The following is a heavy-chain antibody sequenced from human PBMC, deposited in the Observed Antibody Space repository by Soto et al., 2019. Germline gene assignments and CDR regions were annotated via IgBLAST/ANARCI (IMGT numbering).Heavy chain of an antibody. J-gene: IGHJ6*03. Sequence: ASVKVSCKASGYTFTSYAMHWVRQAPGQRLEWMGWINAGNGNTKYSRKFQGRVTITRDTSASTAYMELSSLRSEDTAVYYCARDLNFPGYYYYYMDVWGKGTTVTVSS. CDR2: INAGNGNT. CDR1: GYTFTSYA. CDR3: ARDLNFPGYYYYYMDV. V-gene: IGHV1-3*01.